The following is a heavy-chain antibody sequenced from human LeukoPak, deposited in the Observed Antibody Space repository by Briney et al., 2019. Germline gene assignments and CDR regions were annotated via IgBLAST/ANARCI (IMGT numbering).Heavy chain of an antibody. CDR3: ARDDMVRGDLAFDY. CDR1: GXSISSYY. V-gene: IGHV4-59*01. Sequence: SETLSLTCTVSGXSISSYYGSWIRQPPGKGLEWIGYIYYSGSTNYNPSLKSRVTISVDTSKNQFSLKLSSVTAADTAVYYCARDDMVRGDLAFDYWGQGTLVTVSS. CDR2: IYYSGST. D-gene: IGHD3-10*01. J-gene: IGHJ4*02.